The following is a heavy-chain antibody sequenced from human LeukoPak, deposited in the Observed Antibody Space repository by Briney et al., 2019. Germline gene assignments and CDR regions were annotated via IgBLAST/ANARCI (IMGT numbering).Heavy chain of an antibody. CDR1: GFTFSSYW. D-gene: IGHD3-22*01. CDR3: ARDLTITMVVVMYYDAFDI. J-gene: IGHJ3*02. CDR2: IKQDGSEK. Sequence: PGGSLRPSCAASGFTFSSYWMSWVRQAPGKGLEWVANIKQDGSEKYYVDSVKGRFTISRDNARNSLYLQMNSLRAEDTAVYYCARDLTITMVVVMYYDAFDIWGQGTMVTVSS. V-gene: IGHV3-7*05.